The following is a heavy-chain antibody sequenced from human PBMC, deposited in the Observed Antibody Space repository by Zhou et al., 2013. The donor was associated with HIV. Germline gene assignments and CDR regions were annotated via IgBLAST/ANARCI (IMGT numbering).Heavy chain of an antibody. Sequence: QVQLVQSESDVKRPGASAKVSCKTSGYTFTNYYVYWLRQAPGQGLEVMGILNPKSGIVNYVERFQVKVIMTRDTSTSTVYLWLSSLTSDDTATYYCARESNASGKGRSVDFWGQGTRLIVSS. J-gene: IGHJ4*02. CDR2: LNPKSGIV. V-gene: IGHV1-46*01. D-gene: IGHD3-10*01. CDR3: ARESNASGKGRSVDF. CDR1: GYTFTNYY.